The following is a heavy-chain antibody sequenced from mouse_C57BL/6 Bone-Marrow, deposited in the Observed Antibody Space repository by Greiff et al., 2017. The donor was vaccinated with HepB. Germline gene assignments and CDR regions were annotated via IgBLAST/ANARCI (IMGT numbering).Heavy chain of an antibody. D-gene: IGHD1-1*01. CDR3: ARRGSSYDYFDY. J-gene: IGHJ2*01. V-gene: IGHV1-47*01. CDR1: GYTFTTYP. CDR2: FHPYNDDT. Sequence: VKLQESGAELVKPGASVKMSCKASGYTFTTYPIEWMKQNHGKSLEWIGNFHPYNDDTKYNEKFKGKATLTVEKSSSTVYLELSRLTSDDSAVYYCARRGSSYDYFDYWGQGTTLTVSS.